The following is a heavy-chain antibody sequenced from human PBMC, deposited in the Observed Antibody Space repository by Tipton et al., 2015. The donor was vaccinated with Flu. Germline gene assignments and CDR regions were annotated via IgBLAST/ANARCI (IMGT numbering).Heavy chain of an antibody. CDR3: ARVRVRPDPYYYGMDV. Sequence: QVQLVQSGAEVKKPGASVKVSCKASGYTFTGYYMHWVRQAPGQGFEWMGWINPNSGGTNYAQKFQGRVTMTRDTSISTAYMELSRLRSDDTAVYYCARVRVRPDPYYYGMDVWGQGTTVTVSS. CDR2: INPNSGGT. J-gene: IGHJ6*02. D-gene: IGHD4/OR15-4a*01. CDR1: GYTFTGYY. V-gene: IGHV1-2*02.